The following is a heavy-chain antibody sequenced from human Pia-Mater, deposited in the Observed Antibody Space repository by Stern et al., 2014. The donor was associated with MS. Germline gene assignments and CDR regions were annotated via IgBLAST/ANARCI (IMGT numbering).Heavy chain of an antibody. CDR3: TRGPRT. Sequence: QAQLVESGAEVEKPGASVKVSCRASGYTFTRYDIHWVRRASGQGLEWMGWMNPDSGDTGIAQKFQARVTMTRDTSTSTAYLELHSLKSEDTAVYYCTRGPRTWGRGTLVTVSS. CDR1: GYTFTRYD. J-gene: IGHJ4*02. D-gene: IGHD1-7*01. V-gene: IGHV1-8*01. CDR2: MNPDSGDT.